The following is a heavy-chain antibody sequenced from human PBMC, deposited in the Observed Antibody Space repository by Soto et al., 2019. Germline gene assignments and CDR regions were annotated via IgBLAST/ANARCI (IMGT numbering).Heavy chain of an antibody. D-gene: IGHD3-10*02. CDR2: IFHSGSA. J-gene: IGHJ6*02. V-gene: IGHV4-30-4*01. CDR1: GGSFSAYY. Sequence: TLSLTCAVYGGSFSAYYWSWVRQPPGKGLEWIGYIFHSGSAYYNPSLKSRVTISVDTSKNQFSLKLTSVTAADTAVFYCARYTFGHDREYHYAMDVWGQGTTVTVSS. CDR3: ARYTFGHDREYHYAMDV.